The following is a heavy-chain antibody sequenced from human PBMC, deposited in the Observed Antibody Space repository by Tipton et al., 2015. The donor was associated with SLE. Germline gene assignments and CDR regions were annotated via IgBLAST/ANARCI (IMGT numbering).Heavy chain of an antibody. CDR2: IYYSGHT. J-gene: IGHJ5*02. Sequence: TLSLTCTVSGGSISNYYWSWIRQSPGKGLEWIGYIYYSGHTDYNPSLKSRVTLSVDTSKSQFSFSLRLSSVTAADTALYYCHGGASHYYGDANNWFDPWGQGILVTVSS. V-gene: IGHV4-59*01. D-gene: IGHD3-10*01. CDR3: HGGASHYYGDANNWFDP. CDR1: GGSISNYY.